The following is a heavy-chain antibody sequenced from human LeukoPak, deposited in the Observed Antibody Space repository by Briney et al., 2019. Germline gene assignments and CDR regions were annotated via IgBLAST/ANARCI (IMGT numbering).Heavy chain of an antibody. J-gene: IGHJ4*02. D-gene: IGHD3-22*01. CDR1: GFTFSSYA. V-gene: IGHV3-23*01. CDR3: AKDISSGYYFDDY. Sequence: GGSLRLSCAASGFTFSSYAMSWVRQAPGKGLEWVSAISGSGGSTYYADSVKGRFTISRDNSKNTLYLQMNSLRAEDTAAYYCAKDISSGYYFDDYWGQGTLVTVSS. CDR2: ISGSGGST.